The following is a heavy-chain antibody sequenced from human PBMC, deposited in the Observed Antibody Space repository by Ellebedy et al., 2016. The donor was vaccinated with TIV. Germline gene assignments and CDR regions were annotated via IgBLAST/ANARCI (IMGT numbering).Heavy chain of an antibody. CDR3: AKDSVYGSGSYLYYFDY. Sequence: GGSLRLXXAASGFTFSSYAMSWVRQAPGKGLEWVSAISGSGGSTYYADSVKGRFTISRDNSKNTLYLQMNSLRAEDTAVYYCAKDSVYGSGSYLYYFDYWGQGTLVTVSS. V-gene: IGHV3-23*01. J-gene: IGHJ4*02. CDR1: GFTFSSYA. D-gene: IGHD3-10*01. CDR2: ISGSGGST.